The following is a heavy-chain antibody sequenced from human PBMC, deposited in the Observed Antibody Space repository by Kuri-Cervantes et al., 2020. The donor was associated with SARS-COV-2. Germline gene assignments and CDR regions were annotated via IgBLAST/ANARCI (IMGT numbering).Heavy chain of an antibody. CDR2: VYYSGTT. J-gene: IGHJ3*02. V-gene: IGHV4-39*01. CDR3: ARGRRIVVVPAASPPTLSPFDI. D-gene: IGHD2-2*01. Sequence: GSLRLSCTVSGGSTSSQSYYWGWIRQPPGKGLEWIRSVYYSGTTYYNPSLKSRVTISLDTSKNQLSLNLNSVTAADTAVYYCARGRRIVVVPAASPPTLSPFDIWGQGTMVTVSS. CDR1: GGSTSSQSYY.